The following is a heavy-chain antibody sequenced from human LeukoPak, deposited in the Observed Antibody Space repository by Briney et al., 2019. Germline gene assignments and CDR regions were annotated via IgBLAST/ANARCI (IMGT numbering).Heavy chain of an antibody. CDR1: GFTFSSYA. CDR3: ARDPTFNWNYQGAFDI. J-gene: IGHJ3*02. D-gene: IGHD1-7*01. CDR2: ISYDGSNK. Sequence: PGRSLRLSCAASGFTFSSYAMHWLRQAPGKGLEWVAVISYDGSNKYYADSVKGRFTISRDNSKNTLYLQMNSLRAEDTAVYYCARDPTFNWNYQGAFDIWGQGTMVTVSS. V-gene: IGHV3-30-3*01.